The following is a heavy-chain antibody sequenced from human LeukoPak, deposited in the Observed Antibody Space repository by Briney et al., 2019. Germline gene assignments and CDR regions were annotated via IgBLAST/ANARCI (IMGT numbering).Heavy chain of an antibody. CDR2: ISFDGSDA. Sequence: GGSLRLSCAASGFSFSGFWMHWVRHAPGKGLVWVSCISFDGSDATYADSVKGRFTISRDSAKNTLHLQMDSLTVEETAVYYCAGSNWMEPWGQGTLVTVSS. CDR3: AGSNWMEP. CDR1: GFSFSGFW. D-gene: IGHD3-10*01. V-gene: IGHV3-74*01. J-gene: IGHJ5*02.